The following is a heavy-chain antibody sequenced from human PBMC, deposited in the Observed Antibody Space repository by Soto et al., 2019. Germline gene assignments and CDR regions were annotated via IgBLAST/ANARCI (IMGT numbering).Heavy chain of an antibody. CDR2: INHSGST. D-gene: IGHD2-8*02. Sequence: QVQLQQWGAGLLKPSETLSLTCAVYGGSFSGYYWTWIRQPPGTGLEWIGEINHSGSTNYNPSLKSRVTLSVDASKNQFSLRLTSVTVAYTAVYYCARDKITGLFDYWGQGTLVTVSS. CDR3: ARDKITGLFDY. CDR1: GGSFSGYY. J-gene: IGHJ4*02. V-gene: IGHV4-34*01.